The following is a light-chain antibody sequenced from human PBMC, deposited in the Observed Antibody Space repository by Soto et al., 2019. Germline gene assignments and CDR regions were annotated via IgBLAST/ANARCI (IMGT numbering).Light chain of an antibody. J-gene: IGKJ2*01. CDR2: GAS. CDR3: QQYNNWPYT. V-gene: IGKV3D-15*01. CDR1: QRVSSN. Sequence: EIVMTQSPASLSVSPGERATLSCRASQRVSSNLAWYQQRPGQAPRLLLYGASTRATGIPARFSGSGSGTDFLLTISSLQSEDFAVYYCQQYNNWPYTFGQGTKLEIK.